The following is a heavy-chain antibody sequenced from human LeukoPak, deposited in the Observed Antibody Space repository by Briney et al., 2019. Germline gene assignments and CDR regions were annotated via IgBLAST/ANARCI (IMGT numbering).Heavy chain of an antibody. J-gene: IGHJ3*02. D-gene: IGHD5-24*01. Sequence: SETLSLTCTVSGYSISSGYYWGWIRQPPGKGLEWIGSIYYSGSTYYNPSLKSRVTISVDTSKNQFSLKLSSVTAADTAVYYCARDDPQITDGRAFDIWGQGTMVTVSS. V-gene: IGHV4-38-2*02. CDR1: GYSISSGYY. CDR2: IYYSGST. CDR3: ARDDPQITDGRAFDI.